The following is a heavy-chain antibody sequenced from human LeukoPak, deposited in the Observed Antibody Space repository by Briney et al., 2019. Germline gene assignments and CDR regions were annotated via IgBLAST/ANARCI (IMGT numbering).Heavy chain of an antibody. V-gene: IGHV4-59*12. CDR1: GGSISSYY. CDR3: AREGLDYGGTLNWFDP. J-gene: IGHJ5*02. D-gene: IGHD4-23*01. CDR2: IYYSGST. Sequence: SETLSLTCTVSGGSISSYYWSWIRQPPGKGLEWIGYIYYSGSTNYNPSLKSRVTISVDTSKNQFSLKLSSVTAADTAIYYCAREGLDYGGTLNWFDPWGQGTLVTVSS.